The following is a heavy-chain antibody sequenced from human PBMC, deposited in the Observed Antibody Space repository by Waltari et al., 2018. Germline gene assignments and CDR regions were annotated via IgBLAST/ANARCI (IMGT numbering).Heavy chain of an antibody. CDR3: VRGIDL. Sequence: EVPVVESGGGLVQPGGSLRLSCAASGFIFNSFWTSWVRQALGKGLEWVANINEDGSRTYYLDSVKGRFTISRDNAKNSLSLQMNSLRAEDTAVYYCVRGIDLWGQGTLVTVSS. J-gene: IGHJ4*02. V-gene: IGHV3-7*01. CDR2: INEDGSRT. CDR1: GFIFNSFW. D-gene: IGHD3-9*01.